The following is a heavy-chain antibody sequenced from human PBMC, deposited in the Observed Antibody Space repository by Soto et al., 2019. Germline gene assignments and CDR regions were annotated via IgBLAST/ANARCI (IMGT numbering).Heavy chain of an antibody. CDR3: AREGSFCISTSCSYFDY. Sequence: PSETLSLTCTVSGGSIISYYWSWIRKPPGKGLEWIGYIYYSGSTNYNPSLKSRVTISVDKSKNQFSLKLSSVTAADTAVYYCAREGSFCISTSCSYFDYWGQGTLVTAPQ. D-gene: IGHD2-2*01. J-gene: IGHJ4*02. V-gene: IGHV4-59*12. CDR2: IYYSGST. CDR1: GGSIISYY.